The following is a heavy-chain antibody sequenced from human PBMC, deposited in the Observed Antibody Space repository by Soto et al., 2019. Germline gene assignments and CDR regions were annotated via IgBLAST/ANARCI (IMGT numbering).Heavy chain of an antibody. V-gene: IGHV4-39*01. CDR3: ARRRTGLGNYYGSGSYYIADNWFDP. J-gene: IGHJ5*02. D-gene: IGHD3-10*01. CDR1: GGSISSSSYY. Sequence: SETLSLTCAVSGGSISSSSYYWGWIRQPPGKGLEWIGSIYYSGSTYYNPSLKSRVTISVDTSKNQSSLKLSSVTAADTAVYYCARRRTGLGNYYGSGSYYIADNWFDPWGQGTLVT. CDR2: IYYSGST.